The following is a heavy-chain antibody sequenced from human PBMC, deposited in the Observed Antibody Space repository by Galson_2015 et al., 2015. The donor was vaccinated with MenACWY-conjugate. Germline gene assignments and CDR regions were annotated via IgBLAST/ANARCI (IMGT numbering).Heavy chain of an antibody. D-gene: IGHD2-15*01. V-gene: IGHV1-46*01. CDR2: INPNGGIT. Sequence: SVKVSCKASGYSVTSHYIHWVRQAPGQGLEWMGLINPNGGITIYAQKFQGRVTVARDTSTSTVFLELSSLTSDDTAVYDCARDGTSVCSRETCHSSDAFDVWGQGTMVTVSS. J-gene: IGHJ3*01. CDR3: ARDGTSVCSRETCHSSDAFDV. CDR1: GYSVTSHY.